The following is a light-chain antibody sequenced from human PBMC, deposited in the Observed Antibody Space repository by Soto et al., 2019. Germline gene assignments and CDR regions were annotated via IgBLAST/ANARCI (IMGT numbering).Light chain of an antibody. CDR1: QSVSSSY. CDR3: QRYGSSPRWT. V-gene: IGKV3-20*01. CDR2: GAS. Sequence: EIVLTQSPGTLSLSPGERATLSCSASQSVSSSYLAWYQQKPGQAPRLLIYGASSRATGIPDRFSGSGSGTDFTLTSSSLEPEDFAVYYCQRYGSSPRWTFGQGTKVEVK. J-gene: IGKJ1*01.